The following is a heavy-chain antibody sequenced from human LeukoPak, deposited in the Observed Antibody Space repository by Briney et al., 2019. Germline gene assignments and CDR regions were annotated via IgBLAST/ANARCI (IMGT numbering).Heavy chain of an antibody. Sequence: GGSLRLSCAASGFTFSSYGMHWVRQAPGKGLEWVAVISYDGSNKYYADSVKGRFTISRDNSKNSLYLQMNSLRAEDTALYYCAKGPSGIAVTGSPKYFQHWGQGTLVTVSS. V-gene: IGHV3-30*18. D-gene: IGHD6-19*01. CDR2: ISYDGSNK. CDR1: GFTFSSYG. CDR3: AKGPSGIAVTGSPKYFQH. J-gene: IGHJ1*01.